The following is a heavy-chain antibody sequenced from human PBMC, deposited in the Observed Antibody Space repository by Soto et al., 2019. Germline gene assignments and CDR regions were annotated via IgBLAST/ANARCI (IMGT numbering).Heavy chain of an antibody. J-gene: IGHJ6*03. V-gene: IGHV3-30*18. D-gene: IGHD2-2*01. CDR3: AKDRTYCSSTSCYADYYYYYMDV. CDR1: GFTFSSYG. CDR2: ISYDGSNK. Sequence: GGSLRLSCAASGFTFSSYGMHWVRQAPGKGLEWVAVISYDGSNKYYADSVKGRFTISRDNSKNTLYLQMNSLRAEDTAVYYCAKDRTYCSSTSCYADYYYYYMDVWGKGTTVTVSS.